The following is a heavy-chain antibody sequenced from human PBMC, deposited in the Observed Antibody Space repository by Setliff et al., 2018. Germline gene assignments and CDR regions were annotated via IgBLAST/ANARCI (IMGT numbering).Heavy chain of an antibody. Sequence: SETLSLTCAVYGGSSSGYYWSWIRQPPGKGLEWIGEINHSGSTNYNPSLKSRVTISVDTSKNQFSLKLSSVTAADTAVYYCARDRQWLVHGYYYYGMDVWGQGTTVTVSS. CDR1: GGSSSGYY. J-gene: IGHJ6*02. D-gene: IGHD6-19*01. CDR2: INHSGST. V-gene: IGHV4-34*01. CDR3: ARDRQWLVHGYYYYGMDV.